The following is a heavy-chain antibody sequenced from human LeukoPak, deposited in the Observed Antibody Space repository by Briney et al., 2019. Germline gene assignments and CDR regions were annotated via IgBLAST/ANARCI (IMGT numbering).Heavy chain of an antibody. V-gene: IGHV1-18*01. J-gene: IGHJ5*01. CDR2: GGSYAGDT. CDR1: TSY. CDR3: ARDFWNFDDSRGYYRDFDS. D-gene: IGHD3-22*01. Sequence: ASVKVSCKATSYISWVRQAPGQGLEWMGWGGSYAGDTYYAQKFQGRVTVTTDTSSSTAYMELRSLRSDDTAVYYCARDFWNFDDSRGYYRDFDSWGQGTLVTVSS.